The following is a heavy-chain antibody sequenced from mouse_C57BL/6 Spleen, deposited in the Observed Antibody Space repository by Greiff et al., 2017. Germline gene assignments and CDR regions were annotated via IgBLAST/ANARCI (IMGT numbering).Heavy chain of an antibody. V-gene: IGHV1-69*01. Sequence: QVQLQQPGAELVMPGASVKLSCKASGYTFTSYWMHWVKQRPGQGLEWIGEIDPSDSYTNYNQKFKGKSTLTVDKSYSTAYMQLSSLTSEDSAVYYCARGGRGDYFDYWGQGTTLTVSS. CDR3: ARGGRGDYFDY. J-gene: IGHJ2*01. CDR1: GYTFTSYW. CDR2: IDPSDSYT.